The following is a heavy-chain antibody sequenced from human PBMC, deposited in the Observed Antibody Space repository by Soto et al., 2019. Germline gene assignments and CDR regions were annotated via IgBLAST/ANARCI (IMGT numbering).Heavy chain of an antibody. D-gene: IGHD2-2*01. Sequence: SETLSLTCAVYGGSFSGYYCSWIRQPPGKGLEWIGEIHPSGSTNYNPSLKSRVTISVATSKNQFSLKLSSGPAADTDVYYCARGLKYQLHTRIYYYYYMYVWGKGTTVTVSS. CDR3: ARGLKYQLHTRIYYYYYMYV. CDR1: GGSFSGYY. V-gene: IGHV4-34*01. J-gene: IGHJ6*03. CDR2: IHPSGST.